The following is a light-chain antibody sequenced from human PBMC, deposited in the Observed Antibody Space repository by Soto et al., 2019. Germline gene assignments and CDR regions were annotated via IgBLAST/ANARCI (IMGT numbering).Light chain of an antibody. V-gene: IGKV3-20*01. CDR2: GAS. J-gene: IGKJ1*01. Sequence: EIVLTQSPGTLSLPPGERATLSCRASQSVSSNQLAWYQQKPGQAPRLLIYGASSRATGIPDRFSGSGSGTDFTLTISRLEPEDFAVYYCQQYGSSPQTFGQGT. CDR1: QSVSSNQ. CDR3: QQYGSSPQT.